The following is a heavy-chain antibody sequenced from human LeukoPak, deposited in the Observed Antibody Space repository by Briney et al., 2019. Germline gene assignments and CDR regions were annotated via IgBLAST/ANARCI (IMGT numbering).Heavy chain of an antibody. J-gene: IGHJ6*02. CDR2: YYYSGST. CDR3: ARHDCTTTSCLYFYGMDV. V-gene: IGHV4-39*01. CDR1: GGSISSSSHY. D-gene: IGHD2-2*01. Sequence: SETLSLTCTVSGGSISSSSHYWGWIRQPPGKGPEWVGSYYYSGSTYYNPSLKSRVTISVDTCKNQSSLKLSSVTATDTAVYYCARHDCTTTSCLYFYGMDVWGQGTTVTVSS.